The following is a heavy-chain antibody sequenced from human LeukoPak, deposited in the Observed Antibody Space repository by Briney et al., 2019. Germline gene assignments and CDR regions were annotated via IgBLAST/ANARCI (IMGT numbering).Heavy chain of an antibody. J-gene: IGHJ1*01. CDR3: ATYSRNNGREFHY. CDR2: ISDSGSNT. V-gene: IGHV3-23*01. Sequence: PGGSLRLSCAASGFTFSNDAMSWVRQAPGKGLEWVSAISDSGSNTYYADSVRGRFSISRDNTKNTLYLQMNSLRVEDTAVYYCATYSRNNGREFHYWGQGTLVSVSP. CDR1: GFTFSNDA. D-gene: IGHD6-13*01.